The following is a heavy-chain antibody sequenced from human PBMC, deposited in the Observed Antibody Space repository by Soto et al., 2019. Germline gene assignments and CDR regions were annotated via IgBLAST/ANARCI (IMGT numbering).Heavy chain of an antibody. CDR1: GFTFDDYA. D-gene: IGHD4-17*01. Sequence: GGSLRLSCAASGFTFDDYAMHWVRQAPGKGLEWVSGISWNSGSIGYADSVKGRFTISRDNAKNSLYLQMNSLRAEDTALYYCAKELFGDYEVGAFDIWGQGTMVTVSS. CDR2: ISWNSGSI. J-gene: IGHJ3*02. V-gene: IGHV3-9*01. CDR3: AKELFGDYEVGAFDI.